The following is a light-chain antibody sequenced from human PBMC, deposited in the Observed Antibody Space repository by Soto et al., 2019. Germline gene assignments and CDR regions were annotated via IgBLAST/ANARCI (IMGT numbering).Light chain of an antibody. V-gene: IGKV3-11*01. CDR1: QSVGAK. CDR3: QHRTTWPA. Sequence: EMVLTHSPATLSLSPGARATLSCRASQSVGAKLAWYQQKPGQAPRLLIWDESSRATGIPARFSGSGSGTEFTLTISSLDPEDFAVYSCQHRTTWPAFGGGPKVDIK. CDR2: DES. J-gene: IGKJ4*01.